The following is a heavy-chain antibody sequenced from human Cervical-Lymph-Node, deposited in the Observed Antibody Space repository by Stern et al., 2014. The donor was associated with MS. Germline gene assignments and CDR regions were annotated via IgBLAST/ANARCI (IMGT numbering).Heavy chain of an antibody. CDR3: ARAYFDSYGLDV. Sequence: VQLVESGADVKKPGASVKVSCTASSYTFSSYGIAWGRQAPGQGLEWMGWVSGYDGDTNYAPKLQGRVPLTPDPSTRTAYMEIRSLRFDDTAVYYCARAYFDSYGLDVWGQGTTVTVSS. J-gene: IGHJ6*02. CDR1: SYTFSSYG. CDR2: VSGYDGDT. V-gene: IGHV1-18*04. D-gene: IGHD3-9*01.